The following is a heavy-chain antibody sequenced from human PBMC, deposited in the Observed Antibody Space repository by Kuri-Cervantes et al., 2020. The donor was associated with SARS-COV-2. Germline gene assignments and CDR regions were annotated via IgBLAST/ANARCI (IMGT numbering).Heavy chain of an antibody. V-gene: IGHV4-59*01. CDR2: IYYNGNG. CDR1: GGSISSYY. D-gene: IGHD6-6*01. Sequence: ESLKISCAVSGGSISSYYWTWVRQPPGKGLEFIGYIYYNGNGYNPSLESRVTMSLDTSKNQFSLKLSSVTAADTAAYYCARGKFEYSSSHYYYYFYAMDVWGLGTTVTVSS. CDR3: ARGKFEYSSSHYYYYFYAMDV. J-gene: IGHJ6*02.